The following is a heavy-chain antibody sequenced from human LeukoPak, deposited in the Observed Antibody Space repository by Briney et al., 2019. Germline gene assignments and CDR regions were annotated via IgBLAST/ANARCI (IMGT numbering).Heavy chain of an antibody. CDR2: IYPGDSDT. V-gene: IGHV5-51*01. D-gene: IGHD1-26*01. CDR1: GYSFTSYW. Sequence: GESLKISCKGSGYSFTSYWIGWVRQMPGKGLEWMGIIYPGDSDTRYSPSFQGQVTISADKSISTAYLQWSSLKASDTAMYYCATREWSSYYGPSGAFDIWGQGTMVTVSS. CDR3: ATREWSSYYGPSGAFDI. J-gene: IGHJ3*02.